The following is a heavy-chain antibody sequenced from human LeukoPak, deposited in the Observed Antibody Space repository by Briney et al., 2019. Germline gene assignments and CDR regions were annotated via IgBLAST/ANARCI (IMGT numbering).Heavy chain of an antibody. CDR1: GFTFSSYE. CDR3: ARDLWFGEFADY. Sequence: PGGSLRLSCAASGFTFSSYEMNCVRQAPGKGLEWVSYISSSGSTIYYADSVKGRFTISRDNAKNSLYLQMSSLRAEDTAVYYCARDLWFGEFADYWGQGTLVTVSS. V-gene: IGHV3-48*03. J-gene: IGHJ4*02. CDR2: ISSSGSTI. D-gene: IGHD3-10*01.